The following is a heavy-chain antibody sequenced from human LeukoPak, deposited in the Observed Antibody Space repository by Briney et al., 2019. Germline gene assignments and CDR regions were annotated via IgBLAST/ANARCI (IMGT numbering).Heavy chain of an antibody. V-gene: IGHV3-7*01. J-gene: IGHJ6*02. CDR1: EFTFSSYW. D-gene: IGHD3-10*01. CDR3: TRDYPGSRNYYYYYGMHV. Sequence: GGSLRLSCAASEFTFSSYWMSWVRQAPGKGLEWVANIKQDGSEKYYVDSVKGRFTISRDNAKNSLYLQMNSLRAEDTAVYYCTRDYPGSRNYYYYYGMHVWGQGTTVTVSS. CDR2: IKQDGSEK.